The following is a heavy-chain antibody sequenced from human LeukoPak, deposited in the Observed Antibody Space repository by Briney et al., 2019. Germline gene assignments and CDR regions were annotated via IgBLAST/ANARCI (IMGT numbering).Heavy chain of an antibody. CDR1: GFTFDDYA. Sequence: QTGGSLRLSCAASGFTFDDYAMHWVRQAPGKGLEWVSGISWNSGSIGYVDSVKGRFTISRDNAENSLYLQMNSLRAEDRAVYYCARDPGGWYPYYFDYWGQGTLVTVSS. D-gene: IGHD6-19*01. V-gene: IGHV3-9*01. CDR3: ARDPGGWYPYYFDY. CDR2: ISWNSGSI. J-gene: IGHJ4*02.